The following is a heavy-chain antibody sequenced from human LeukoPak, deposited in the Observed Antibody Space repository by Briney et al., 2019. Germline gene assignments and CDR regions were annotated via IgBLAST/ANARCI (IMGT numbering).Heavy chain of an antibody. J-gene: IGHJ4*02. D-gene: IGHD2-15*01. CDR3: ARDRWQLAYYFDY. CDR1: GFTFSSYA. CDR2: ISYDGSNK. Sequence: PGGSLRLSCAASGFTFSSYAMHWVRQAPGKGLEWVAVISYDGSNKYYADSVKGRFTISRDNSKNTLYLQMNGLRAEDTAVYYCARDRWQLAYYFDYWGQGTLVTVSS. V-gene: IGHV3-30-3*01.